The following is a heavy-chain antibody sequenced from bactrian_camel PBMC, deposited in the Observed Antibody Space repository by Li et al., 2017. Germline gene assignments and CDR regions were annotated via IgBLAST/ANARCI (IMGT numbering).Heavy chain of an antibody. J-gene: IGHJ4*01. CDR1: GAISDNYC. Sequence: HVQLVESGGGSAQAGGSLRLSCVRSGAISDNYCVGWFRKRPGKAREGVASIDSDGTISYADSVKGRFTISRDNSKNILYLQMNSLKTEDTGVYYCAATDGWVPSSLGQGTQVTVS. CDR2: IDSDGTI. D-gene: IGHD5*01. V-gene: IGHV3S63*01.